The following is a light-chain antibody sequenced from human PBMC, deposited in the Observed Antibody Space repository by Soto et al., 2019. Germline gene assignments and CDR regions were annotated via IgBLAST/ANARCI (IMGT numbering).Light chain of an antibody. CDR3: QQRSNWPRSIT. V-gene: IGKV3-15*01. CDR2: GAS. J-gene: IGKJ5*01. Sequence: EIVMTQSPATLSVSPGGRATLSCRASHSVSSNLAWYQQKPGQAPRLLIYGASTRATGIPARFSGSGSGTDFTLTISSLEPEDFAVYYCQQRSNWPRSITFGQGTRLEIK. CDR1: HSVSSN.